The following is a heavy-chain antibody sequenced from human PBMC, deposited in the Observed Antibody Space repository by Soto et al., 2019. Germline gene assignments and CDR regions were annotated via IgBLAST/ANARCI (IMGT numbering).Heavy chain of an antibody. CDR1: GFTFSSYG. CDR3: AKDPGGYCSGGSCYSPFDY. Sequence: GGSLRLSCAASGFTFSSYGMHWVRQAPGKGLEWVAVISYDGSNKYYADSVKGRFTISRDNSKNTLYLQMNSLRAEDTAVYYCAKDPGGYCSGGSCYSPFDYWGQGTLVTVSS. J-gene: IGHJ4*02. D-gene: IGHD2-15*01. CDR2: ISYDGSNK. V-gene: IGHV3-30*18.